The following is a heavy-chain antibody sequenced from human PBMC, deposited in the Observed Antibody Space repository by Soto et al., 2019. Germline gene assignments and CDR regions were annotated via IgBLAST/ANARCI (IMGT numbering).Heavy chain of an antibody. D-gene: IGHD6-13*01. J-gene: IGHJ6*02. Sequence: LLNGSWKAAGYDMTVYDINWVRKASGQGLEWMGWMNPINGATGSARRFQGRVSMTRNTATGTAYLELTSLRSDDSAVYYCGRGPSPRAPAGGTPYYPAMEVWVQGTTLTV. CDR1: GYDMTVYD. V-gene: IGHV1-8*02. CDR2: MNPINGAT. CDR3: GRGPSPRAPAGGTPYYPAMEV.